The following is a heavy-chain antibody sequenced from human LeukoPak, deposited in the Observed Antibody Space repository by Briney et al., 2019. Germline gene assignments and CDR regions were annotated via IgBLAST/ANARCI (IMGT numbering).Heavy chain of an antibody. Sequence: GGSLRLSCAASGFTFSSYGMSWVRQAPGKGLEGVSSISGSGGSTYYADSVKGRFTISRDNSKNTLYLQMNSLRAEDTAVYYCAKDVGSLAHYMDVWGKGTTVTISS. D-gene: IGHD1-26*01. V-gene: IGHV3-23*01. CDR2: ISGSGGST. CDR3: AKDVGSLAHYMDV. CDR1: GFTFSSYG. J-gene: IGHJ6*03.